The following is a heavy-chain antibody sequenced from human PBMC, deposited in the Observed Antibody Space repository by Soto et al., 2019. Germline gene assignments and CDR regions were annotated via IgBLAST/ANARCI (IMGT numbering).Heavy chain of an antibody. CDR1: GVSFNNNG. CDR3: ARVLYYGSVSYSPYGMDV. D-gene: IGHD3-10*01. Sequence: QVQLVHSGAEVKKPGSSVKVSCKTSGVSFNNNGIGWVRQAPGHGLEWMGGVSPPFRTSNYARKFQGIISITADASTGTVNMELSSLTSEDTAQYYCARVLYYGSVSYSPYGMDVWGQGTTVTVSS. V-gene: IGHV1-69*01. J-gene: IGHJ6*02. CDR2: VSPPFRTS.